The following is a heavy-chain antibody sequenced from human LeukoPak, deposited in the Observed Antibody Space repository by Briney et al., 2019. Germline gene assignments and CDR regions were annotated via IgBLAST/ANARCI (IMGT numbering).Heavy chain of an antibody. CDR2: IYSGSST. CDR3: ARTYCSSTSCYPNYYYGMDV. CDR1: GFTVSSNY. D-gene: IGHD2-2*01. V-gene: IGHV3-66*02. J-gene: IGHJ6*02. Sequence: GGSLRLSCAASGFTVSSNYMSWVRQAPGKGLEWVSVIYSGSSTYYADSVKGRFTISRDNSKNTLYLQMNSLRAEDTAVYYCARTYCSSTSCYPNYYYGMDVWGQGTTVTVSS.